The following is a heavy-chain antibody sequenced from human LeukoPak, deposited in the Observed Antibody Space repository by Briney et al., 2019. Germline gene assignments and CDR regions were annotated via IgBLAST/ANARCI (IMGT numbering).Heavy chain of an antibody. CDR2: ISPYDGDT. Sequence: GSVKVSFKASGYTFGIYGISWVRQAPGQGLEWMAWISPYDGDTNYAQKFEGRVTMTTETSTNTAYMELRSLRSDDTAIYYCARDYCTRGGDCYKEDLFDPWGQGTLVTVSA. D-gene: IGHD2-21*02. CDR3: ARDYCTRGGDCYKEDLFDP. V-gene: IGHV1-18*01. CDR1: GYTFGIYG. J-gene: IGHJ5*02.